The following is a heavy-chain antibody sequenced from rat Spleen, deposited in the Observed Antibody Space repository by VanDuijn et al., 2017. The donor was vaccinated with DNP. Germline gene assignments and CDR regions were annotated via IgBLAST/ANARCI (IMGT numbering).Heavy chain of an antibody. CDR2: ISYSGST. V-gene: IGHV3-1*01. Sequence: EVQLQESGSGLVKPSQSLSLTCSVTGYSITSNYWGWIRQFPGNKMEYIGHISYSGSTNYNPSRKSRVSITRDTSKNHFFLHLNSVTTEDTATYYCARWTRYFDYWGQGVMVTVSS. D-gene: IGHD1-7*01. CDR3: ARWTRYFDY. CDR1: GYSITSNY. J-gene: IGHJ2*01.